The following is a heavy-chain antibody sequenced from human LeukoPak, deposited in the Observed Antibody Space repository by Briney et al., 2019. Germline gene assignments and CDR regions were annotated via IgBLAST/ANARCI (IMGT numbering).Heavy chain of an antibody. CDR1: GGSISSYY. CDR2: IYYSGIT. D-gene: IGHD2-2*01. CDR3: ARGYTYANFDY. J-gene: IGHJ4*02. Sequence: PSETLSLTCNVSGGSISSYYWSWIRQPPGKGLEWIGYIYYSGITNYNPSLKSRVTISVDTSKNQFSLNLSSVTAADTAVYYCARGYTYANFDYWGQGTLVTLSS. V-gene: IGHV4-59*01.